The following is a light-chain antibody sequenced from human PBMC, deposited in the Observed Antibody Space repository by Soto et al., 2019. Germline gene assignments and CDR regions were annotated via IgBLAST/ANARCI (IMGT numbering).Light chain of an antibody. J-gene: IGLJ2*01. CDR3: ASWDDRLGAVI. Sequence: QSVLTQPPSASGTPGQKGFISCSGSSSNIGGTNYAYWYQQLPGAAPKLLMHSNNLRPSGVPERLSGSKFGTAASLAISGPRSEDEAVYYCASWDDRLGAVIFGGGTKLTVL. CDR1: SSNIGGTNY. V-gene: IGLV1-47*02. CDR2: SNN.